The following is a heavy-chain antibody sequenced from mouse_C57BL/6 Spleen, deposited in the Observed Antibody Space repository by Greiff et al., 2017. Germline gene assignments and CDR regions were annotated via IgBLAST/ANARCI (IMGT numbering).Heavy chain of an antibody. V-gene: IGHV3-5*01. CDR3: ARDRVYDGYYFYAMDY. Sequence: EVNLVESGPGLVKPSQTVFLTCTVTGISITTGNYRWSWIRQFPGNKLEWIGYIYYSGTITYNPSLTSRTTITRDTPKNQFFLEMNSLTAEDTATYYCARDRVYDGYYFYAMDYWGQGTSVTVSS. D-gene: IGHD2-3*01. CDR2: IYYSGTI. J-gene: IGHJ4*01. CDR1: GISITTGNYR.